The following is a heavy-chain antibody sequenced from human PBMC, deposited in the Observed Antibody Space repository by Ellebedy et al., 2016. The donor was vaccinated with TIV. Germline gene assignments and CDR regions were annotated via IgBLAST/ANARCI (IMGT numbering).Heavy chain of an antibody. D-gene: IGHD1-20*01. CDR2: INHSGGT. Sequence: SETLSLXXAVYGGSFSGYYWTWIRQPPGKGLEWIGEINHSGGTNYKLSLKSRVTISADTSKNQFSLKVKSVTAADTAVYYCARGNGNDDAFDIWGRGTMVTVSS. J-gene: IGHJ3*02. CDR3: ARGNGNDDAFDI. V-gene: IGHV4-34*01. CDR1: GGSFSGYY.